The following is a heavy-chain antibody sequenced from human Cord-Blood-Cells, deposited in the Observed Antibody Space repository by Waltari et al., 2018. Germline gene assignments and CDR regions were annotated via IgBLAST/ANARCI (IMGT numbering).Heavy chain of an antibody. D-gene: IGHD2-2*01. CDR2: INYNGSN. CDR1: GGAISSSSYY. J-gene: IGHJ4*02. CDR3: ASWKRGYWSSTSCYYFDY. V-gene: IGHV4-39*01. Sequence: QLQLQESGPGMVKPSETLSLTCTVSGGAISSSSYYWGWIRQPPGQGMEWIGSINYNGSNYYNPALKSRVAISVDTSKNQFSLKLSSVTAADTAVYYCASWKRGYWSSTSCYYFDYWGQGTLVTVSS.